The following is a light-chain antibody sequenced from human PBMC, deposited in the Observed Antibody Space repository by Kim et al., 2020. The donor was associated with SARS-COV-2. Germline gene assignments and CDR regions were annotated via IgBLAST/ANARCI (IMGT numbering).Light chain of an antibody. V-gene: IGKV3-20*01. J-gene: IGKJ2*01. CDR1: QSVSSSY. CDR3: QQYGSSPHT. Sequence: EIVLTQSPGTPSLSPGERATLSCRASQSVSSSYLAWYQQKPGQAPRLLMYGASSRATGIPDRFSGSGSGTDFTLTISRLEPEDFAVYYCQQYGSSPHTFGQGTKLEI. CDR2: GAS.